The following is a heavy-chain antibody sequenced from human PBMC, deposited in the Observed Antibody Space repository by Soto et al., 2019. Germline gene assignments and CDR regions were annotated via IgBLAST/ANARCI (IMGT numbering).Heavy chain of an antibody. Sequence: EVELLESGGGLSPPGGSLRLSCAASGFIFRSTAMAWVRQAPGKGLEWVSHISGSGVSTYFSDSVKGRITISRDNSNNTLYLQMDSLRAEDTAVYFCAAVMGSDYDYVWGSLTFDDWGQGTLVTVSS. D-gene: IGHD3-16*01. CDR3: AAVMGSDYDYVWGSLTFDD. CDR1: GFIFRSTA. CDR2: ISGSGVST. V-gene: IGHV3-23*01. J-gene: IGHJ4*02.